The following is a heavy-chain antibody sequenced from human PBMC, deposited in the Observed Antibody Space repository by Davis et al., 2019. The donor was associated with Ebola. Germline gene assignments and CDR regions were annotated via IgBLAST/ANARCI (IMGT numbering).Heavy chain of an antibody. J-gene: IGHJ4*02. D-gene: IGHD4/OR15-4a*01. CDR2: LWSGGLNT. CDR1: GFAFASYS. Sequence: GGSLRLSCPASGFAFASYSMNWVRQAPGKGPEWVPGLWSGGLNTYYADSVKGRFTVSRDNSRNTLYLQMNSLRVDDTAIYFCVKDPFADFHDGAFWGQGTLVTVSS. V-gene: IGHV3-23*03. CDR3: VKDPFADFHDGAF.